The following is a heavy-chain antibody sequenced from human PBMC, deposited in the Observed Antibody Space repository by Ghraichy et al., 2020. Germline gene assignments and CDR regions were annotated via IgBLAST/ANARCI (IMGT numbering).Heavy chain of an antibody. CDR3: ARVCSVVTRTDNWFDP. D-gene: IGHD4-23*01. Sequence: SETLSLTCAVYGGSFSGYYWSWIRQPPGKGLEWIGEINHSGSTNYNPSLKSRVTISVDTSKNQFSLKLSSVTAADTAVYYCARVCSVVTRTDNWFDPWGQGTLVTVSS. V-gene: IGHV4-34*01. CDR1: GGSFSGYY. CDR2: INHSGST. J-gene: IGHJ5*02.